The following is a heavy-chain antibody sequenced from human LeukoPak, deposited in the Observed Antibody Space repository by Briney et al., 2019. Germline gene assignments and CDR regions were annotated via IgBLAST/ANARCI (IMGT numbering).Heavy chain of an antibody. Sequence: ASVKVSCKVSGYTLTELSMHWVRQAPGKGLEWMGGFDPEDGETIYAQKFQGRVTMTEDTSTDAAYVELSSLRSGDTAVYYCATAAVGAPINTWGQGTLVTVSS. CDR2: FDPEDGET. D-gene: IGHD1-26*01. V-gene: IGHV1-24*01. CDR3: ATAAVGAPINT. J-gene: IGHJ5*02. CDR1: GYTLTELS.